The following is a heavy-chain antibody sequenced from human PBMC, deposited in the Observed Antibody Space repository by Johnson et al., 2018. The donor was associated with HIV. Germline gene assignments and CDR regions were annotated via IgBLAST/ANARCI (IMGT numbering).Heavy chain of an antibody. CDR2: IRSDGTNK. D-gene: IGHD3-22*01. CDR1: GFTFSTYG. J-gene: IGHJ3*02. CDR3: AKVRRAYYEDAFDI. V-gene: IGHV3-30*02. Sequence: QVQLVESVGGVVQPGGSLRLSCAAFGFTFSTYGIHWVRQAPGKGLEWVAFIRSDGTNKYYADFVKGRFSISRDNSKNTLYLQMNSLRAEDTAVYYCAKVRRAYYEDAFDIWGQGTMVTVSS.